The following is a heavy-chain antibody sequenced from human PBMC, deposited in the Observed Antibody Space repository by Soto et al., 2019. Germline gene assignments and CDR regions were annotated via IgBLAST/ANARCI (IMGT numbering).Heavy chain of an antibody. J-gene: IGHJ6*02. V-gene: IGHV4-59*01. CDR2: IYYSGST. Sequence: SETLSLTCTVSGGSISSYYWSWIRQPPGKGLEWIGYIYYSGSTNYNPSLKSRVTISVDTSKNQFSLKLGSVTAADTAVYYCARDKITKDYYDLMDVWGQGLTVTVS. CDR1: GGSISSYY. CDR3: ARDKITKDYYDLMDV.